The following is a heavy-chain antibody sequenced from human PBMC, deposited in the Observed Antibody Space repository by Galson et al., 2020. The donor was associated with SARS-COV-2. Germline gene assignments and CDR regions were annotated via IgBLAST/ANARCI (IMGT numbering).Heavy chain of an antibody. CDR3: AKDDCRGSWCGIDA. D-gene: IGHD3-16*01. Sequence: GESLKISCAASGITFRIYDMSWVRQAPGKGLEWVSNISGSRANTYYADSVRGRFSISRDNSKNTLYLQMGGLRAEDTAIYYCAKDDCRGSWCGIDAWGQGTLVIVSS. CDR2: ISGSRANT. V-gene: IGHV3-23*01. J-gene: IGHJ4*03. CDR1: GITFRIYD.